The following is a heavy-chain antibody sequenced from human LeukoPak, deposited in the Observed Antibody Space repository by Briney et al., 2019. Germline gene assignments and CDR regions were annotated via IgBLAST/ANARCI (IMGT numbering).Heavy chain of an antibody. D-gene: IGHD1-26*01. CDR2: ISYSGTT. CDR1: GGSISSSSYY. CDR3: ARRGGSGRAFDI. Sequence: SETLSLTCTVSGGSISSSSYYWGWIRQPPGKGLEWIGDISYSGTTYYSPSLKSRVTTPVDTSKNQFSLKLNSVTATDTAVYYCARRGGSGRAFDIWGQGTMVTVSS. J-gene: IGHJ3*02. V-gene: IGHV4-39*01.